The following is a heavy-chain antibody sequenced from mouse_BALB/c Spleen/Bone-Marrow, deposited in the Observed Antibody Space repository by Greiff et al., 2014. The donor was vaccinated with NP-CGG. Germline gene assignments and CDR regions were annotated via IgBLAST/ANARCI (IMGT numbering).Heavy chain of an antibody. V-gene: IGHV5-12*02. Sequence: DVMLVESGGGLVQPGGSLKLSCATSGFTFSDYYMFWVRQTPEKRLEWVAYISNGGGSTYYPDTVKGRVTISRDNAKNTLYLQMSRLKSEDTAMYYCARQGYDVAMDYWGQGTSVAVSS. CDR3: ARQGYDVAMDY. D-gene: IGHD2-14*01. CDR2: ISNGGGST. J-gene: IGHJ4*01. CDR1: GFTFSDYY.